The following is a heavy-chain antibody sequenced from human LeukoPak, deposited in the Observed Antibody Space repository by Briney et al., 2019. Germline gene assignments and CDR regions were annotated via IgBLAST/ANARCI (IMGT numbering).Heavy chain of an antibody. CDR1: GFTFSSFE. D-gene: IGHD5-12*01. Sequence: PGGSLRLSCTASGFTFSSFEMNWVRQAPGKGLEWVSLISGNGADTFYADSVKGRFTISRDNSKNTLFLQMNSLRDEDTAVYYCANDLARYSGNDLGYWGQGTLVTVSA. V-gene: IGHV3-23*01. J-gene: IGHJ4*02. CDR2: ISGNGADT. CDR3: ANDLARYSGNDLGY.